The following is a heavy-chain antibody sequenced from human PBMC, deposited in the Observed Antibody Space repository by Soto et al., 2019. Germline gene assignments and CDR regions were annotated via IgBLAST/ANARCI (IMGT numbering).Heavy chain of an antibody. V-gene: IGHV4-61*05. CDR2: IYYSGST. CDR1: GVSISSSSYY. CDR3: ARRYGGNFDY. D-gene: IGHD1-26*01. J-gene: IGHJ4*02. Sequence: PSETLSLTCTVSGVSISSSSYYWGWIRQPPGKGLEWIGYIYYSGSTNYNLSLKSRVTISVDTSKNQFSLKLSSVTAADTAVYYCARRYGGNFDYWGQGTLVTVS.